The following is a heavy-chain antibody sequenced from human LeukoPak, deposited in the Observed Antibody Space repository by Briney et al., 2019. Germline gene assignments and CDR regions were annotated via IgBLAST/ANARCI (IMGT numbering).Heavy chain of an antibody. CDR2: ISSSGHT. V-gene: IGHV4-61*02. Sequence: PSETLSLTCTVSGGSISNSVYYWGWIRQPAGKGLEWTGRISSSGHTNYNPSLKSRVTISVDTSKNQFSLKLSSVTAADRGMYYCAGDDCSSSSCYLFHWGQGTLVTVSS. CDR3: AGDDCSSSSCYLFH. J-gene: IGHJ4*02. D-gene: IGHD2-2*01. CDR1: GGSISNSVYY.